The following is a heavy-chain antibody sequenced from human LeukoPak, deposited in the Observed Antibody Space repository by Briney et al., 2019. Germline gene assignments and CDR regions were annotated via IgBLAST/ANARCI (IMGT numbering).Heavy chain of an antibody. CDR2: DGTNI. D-gene: IGHD3-10*01. CDR1: GFSFRTSG. Sequence: GRSLRLSCAASGFSFRTSGMHWVRQAPGRGLEWVAVDGTNIYYADSVKGRFTISRDNAKNSLYLQMNSLRAEDTAVYYCVGLGENYWGQGTLVTVSS. CDR3: VGLGENY. V-gene: IGHV3-33*03. J-gene: IGHJ4*02.